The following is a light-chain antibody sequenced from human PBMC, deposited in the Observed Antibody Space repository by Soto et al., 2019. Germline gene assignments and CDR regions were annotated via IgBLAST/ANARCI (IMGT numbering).Light chain of an antibody. J-gene: IGKJ4*01. Sequence: EIVLTQSPATMSLSPGERATLSCRASQTVSSYLAWYQQKPGQAPRLLIYDASNRAIGIPARFSGSGSGTDFTLTISSLQPEDFAVYFCQQRSNWPRLTFGGGTKVEI. V-gene: IGKV3-11*01. CDR3: QQRSNWPRLT. CDR2: DAS. CDR1: QTVSSY.